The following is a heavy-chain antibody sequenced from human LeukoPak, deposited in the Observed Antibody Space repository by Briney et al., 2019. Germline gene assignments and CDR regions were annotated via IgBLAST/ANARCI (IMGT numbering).Heavy chain of an antibody. D-gene: IGHD6-19*01. V-gene: IGHV1-69*13. J-gene: IGHJ4*02. CDR1: GGTFSSYA. CDR3: ARVGLSSGSYFDY. Sequence: ASVKVSCKASGGTFSSYAISWVRQAPGQGLEWMGGIIPIFGTANYAQKFQGKVTITADESTSTAYMELSSLRSEDTAVYYCARVGLSSGSYFDYWGQGTLVTVSS. CDR2: IIPIFGTA.